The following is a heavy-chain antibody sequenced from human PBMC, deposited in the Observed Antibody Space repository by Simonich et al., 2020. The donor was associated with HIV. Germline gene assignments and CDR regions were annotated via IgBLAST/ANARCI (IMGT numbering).Heavy chain of an antibody. Sequence: EVQLVESGGGLVQPGGSLRLSCAASGFTFSSSGMQWVRQAPGKGLGWVTRINSEGSSTSYADSVKGRFTISRDNAKNTLYLQMNSLRAEDTAVYYCARGVVGASHAFDIWGQGTMVTVSS. D-gene: IGHD1-26*01. V-gene: IGHV3-74*01. CDR1: GFTFSSSG. CDR2: INSEGSST. CDR3: ARGVVGASHAFDI. J-gene: IGHJ3*02.